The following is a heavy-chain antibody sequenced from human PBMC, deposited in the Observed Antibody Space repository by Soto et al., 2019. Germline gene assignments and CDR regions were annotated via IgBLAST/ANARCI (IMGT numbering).Heavy chain of an antibody. V-gene: IGHV4-59*08. CDR1: GGSISSYY. Sequence: SETLSLTCTVSGGSISSYYWSWIRQPPGKGLEWIGYIYYSGSTNYNPSLKSRVTISVDTSKNQFSLKLSSVTAADTAVYYCARHPVDYYDSSGYYGLDYWGQGTLVTVSS. CDR2: IYYSGST. J-gene: IGHJ4*02. D-gene: IGHD3-22*01. CDR3: ARHPVDYYDSSGYYGLDY.